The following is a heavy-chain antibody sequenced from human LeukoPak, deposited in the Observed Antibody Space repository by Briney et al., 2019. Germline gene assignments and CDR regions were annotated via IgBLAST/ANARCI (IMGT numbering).Heavy chain of an antibody. Sequence: SETLSLTCTVSGGSISSGSYYWSWIRQPAGKGLEWIGRIYTSGSTNYNPSLKSRVTISVDTSKNQFSLKLSSVTAADTAVYYCAREGRITMVRGPYDYWGKGTLVTVSS. D-gene: IGHD3-10*01. CDR3: AREGRITMVRGPYDY. J-gene: IGHJ4*02. CDR1: GGSISSGSYY. CDR2: IYTSGST. V-gene: IGHV4-61*02.